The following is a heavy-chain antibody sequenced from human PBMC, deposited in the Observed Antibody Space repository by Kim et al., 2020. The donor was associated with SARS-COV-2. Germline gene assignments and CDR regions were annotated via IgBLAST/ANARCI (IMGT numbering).Heavy chain of an antibody. Sequence: GGSLRLSCAASGFTFSSYEMNWVRQAPGKGLEWVSYISSSGSTIYYADSVKGRFTISRDNAKNSLYLQMNSLRAEDTAVYYCARAPYYYGSGSYLFDYWGQGALVTVSS. D-gene: IGHD3-10*01. J-gene: IGHJ4*02. CDR3: ARAPYYYGSGSYLFDY. V-gene: IGHV3-48*03. CDR2: ISSSGSTI. CDR1: GFTFSSYE.